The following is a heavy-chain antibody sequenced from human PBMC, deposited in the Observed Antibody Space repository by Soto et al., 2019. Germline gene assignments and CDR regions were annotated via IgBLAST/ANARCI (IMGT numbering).Heavy chain of an antibody. Sequence: ASVKVSCKASGYTFTSYGISWVRQAPGQGLEWMGWISAYNGNTNYAQKLQGRVTMTTDTSTSKAYMELRSLRSDDTAVYYCAREGGRYFDWLFNYYGMDVWGQGTTVTVSS. CDR3: AREGGRYFDWLFNYYGMDV. V-gene: IGHV1-18*01. CDR2: ISAYNGNT. D-gene: IGHD3-9*01. CDR1: GYTFTSYG. J-gene: IGHJ6*02.